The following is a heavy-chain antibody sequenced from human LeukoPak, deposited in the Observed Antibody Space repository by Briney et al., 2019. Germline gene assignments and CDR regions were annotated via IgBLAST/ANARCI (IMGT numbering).Heavy chain of an antibody. D-gene: IGHD6-6*01. CDR1: GYTFTSYG. V-gene: IGHV1-18*01. CDR2: ISAYNGNT. CDR3: ARDKGAGGSLGTARPTHWFDP. J-gene: IGHJ5*02. Sequence: ASVKVSCKASGYTFTSYGISWVRQAPGQGLEWMGWISAYNGNTNYAQKLQGRVTMTTDTSTSTAYMELRSLRSDDPAVYYCARDKGAGGSLGTARPTHWFDPWGQGTLVTVSS.